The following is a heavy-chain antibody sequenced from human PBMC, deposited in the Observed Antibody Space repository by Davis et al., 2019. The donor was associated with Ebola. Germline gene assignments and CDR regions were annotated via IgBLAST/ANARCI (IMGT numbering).Heavy chain of an antibody. V-gene: IGHV4-59*11. Sequence: MPSETLSLTCTVSGGSISSHYWSWVRQPPGKGLEWIGYIYYSGSTNYNPSLKSRVTISVDTSKNQFSLKLSSVTAADTAVYYCARATDYYDSSGTFDYWGQGTLVTVSS. CDR3: ARATDYYDSSGTFDY. D-gene: IGHD3-22*01. J-gene: IGHJ4*02. CDR1: GGSISSHY. CDR2: IYYSGST.